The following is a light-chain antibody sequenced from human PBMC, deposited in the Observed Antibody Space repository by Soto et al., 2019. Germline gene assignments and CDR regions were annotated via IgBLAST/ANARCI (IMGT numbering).Light chain of an antibody. V-gene: IGLV2-14*03. CDR3: SSYADSSTVV. Sequence: QSALTQVASVSASPGQSITISCTGTSSDVGGHNYVSWYQQHPGNAPKLMIYNVDYRPSGVSNRFSGSKSGNTASLTISGLQADHEAYYYCSSYADSSTVVFGGGTKLTVL. CDR2: NVD. J-gene: IGLJ2*01. CDR1: SSDVGGHNY.